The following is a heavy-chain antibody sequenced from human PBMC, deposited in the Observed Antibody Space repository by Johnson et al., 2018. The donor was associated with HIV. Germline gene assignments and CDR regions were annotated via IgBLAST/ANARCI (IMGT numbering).Heavy chain of an antibody. D-gene: IGHD3-22*01. V-gene: IGHV3-30*02. Sequence: VQLVESGGGVVQPGGSLRLSCAASGFTFSSYGMHWVRQAPGKGLEWVAFIRYDGSNHYYADSVKGRFTISRDNSKNTLYLQMNSLRAGDTAVYYCARGRNYYDSSGSDAFDIWGQGTIVTVSS. J-gene: IGHJ3*02. CDR1: GFTFSSYG. CDR3: ARGRNYYDSSGSDAFDI. CDR2: IRYDGSNH.